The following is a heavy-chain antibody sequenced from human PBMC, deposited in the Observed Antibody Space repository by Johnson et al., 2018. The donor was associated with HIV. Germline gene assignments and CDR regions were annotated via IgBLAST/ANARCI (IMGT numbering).Heavy chain of an antibody. CDR1: GFTFSSYW. CDR3: ATSTASGAFDI. CDR2: INSDGSST. V-gene: IGHV3-74*02. Sequence: VQLVESGGGLMQPGGSLRLSCAASGFTFSSYWMHWVRQAPGKGLVWVSRINSDGSSTSYADSVKGRFTISRDNSKNTLYLQMNSLRAEDTAVYYCATSTASGAFDIWGQGTMVTVSS. J-gene: IGHJ3*02. D-gene: IGHD1-1*01.